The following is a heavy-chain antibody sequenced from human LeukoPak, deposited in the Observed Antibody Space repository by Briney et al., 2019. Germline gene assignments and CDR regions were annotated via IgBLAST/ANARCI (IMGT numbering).Heavy chain of an antibody. CDR1: GFTFSSYW. CDR2: IKQDGSEK. V-gene: IGHV3-7*03. J-gene: IGHJ6*02. CDR3: AKMLSSWAKDGMDV. Sequence: GGSLRLSCAASGFTFSSYWMSWVRQAPGKGLEWVANIKQDGSEKYYVDSVKGRFTISRDNAKNSLYLQMNSLRAEDTAVYYCAKMLSSWAKDGMDVWGQGTTVTVSS. D-gene: IGHD6-13*01.